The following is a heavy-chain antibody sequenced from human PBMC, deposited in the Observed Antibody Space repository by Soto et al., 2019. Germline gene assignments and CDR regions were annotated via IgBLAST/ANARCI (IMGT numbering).Heavy chain of an antibody. CDR2: IFSHDEK. V-gene: IGHV2-26*01. J-gene: IGHJ5*02. Sequence: QVTLKESGPVVVKPTETLTLTCTVSGFSLSDGRMGVSWIRQPPGKALEWLGYIFSHDEKAYSTSLKNRTNISKDTSKSQVVLTMTEMDPVDTAPFYCARLHQWNFGANWFDPWGQGTLVRVSS. CDR3: ARLHQWNFGANWFDP. CDR1: GFSLSDGRMG. D-gene: IGHD1-7*01.